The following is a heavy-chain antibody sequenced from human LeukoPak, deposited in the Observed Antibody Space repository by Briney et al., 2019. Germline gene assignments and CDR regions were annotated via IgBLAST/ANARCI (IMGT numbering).Heavy chain of an antibody. CDR3: ARRFRDYVWGSYRGPFDY. CDR2: INHSGST. Sequence: PSETLSLTCAVYGGSFSGYYWSWIRQPPGKGLEWIGEINHSGSTNYNPSLKSRVTISVDTSKNQFSLKLSSVTAADTAVYYCARRFRDYVWGSYRGPFDYWGQGTLVTVSS. CDR1: GGSFSGYY. D-gene: IGHD3-16*02. V-gene: IGHV4-34*01. J-gene: IGHJ4*02.